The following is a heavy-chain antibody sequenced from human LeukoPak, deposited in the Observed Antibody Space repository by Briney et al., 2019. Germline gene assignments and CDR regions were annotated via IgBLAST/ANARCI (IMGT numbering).Heavy chain of an antibody. CDR1: EFIVSINY. D-gene: IGHD6-19*01. CDR3: AKETRGWGGGLDY. J-gene: IGHJ4*02. CDR2: IYSRGDT. V-gene: IGHV3-66*03. Sequence: GGSLRLSCAASEFIVSINYMTWVRQAPGKGLEWVSLIYSRGDTKYADSVKGRFTISRDNSKNTLYLQMSSLRAEDTAVYYCAKETRGWGGGLDYWGQGTLVTVSS.